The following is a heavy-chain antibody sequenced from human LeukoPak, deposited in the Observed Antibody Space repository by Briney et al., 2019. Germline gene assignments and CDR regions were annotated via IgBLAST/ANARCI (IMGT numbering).Heavy chain of an antibody. Sequence: ASVKVSCKVSGYTLTELSMHWVRQAPGKGLEWMGGFDPEDGETIYAQKFQGRVTMTEDTSTDTAYMELSSLRSEDTAVYYCATGRQDYYDSSGSLAPYYYFDYWGQGTLVTVSS. D-gene: IGHD3-22*01. CDR2: FDPEDGET. J-gene: IGHJ4*02. CDR1: GYTLTELS. CDR3: ATGRQDYYDSSGSLAPYYYFDY. V-gene: IGHV1-24*01.